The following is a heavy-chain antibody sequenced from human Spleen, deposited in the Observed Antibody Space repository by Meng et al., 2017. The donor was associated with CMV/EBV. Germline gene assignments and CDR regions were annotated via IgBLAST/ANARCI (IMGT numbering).Heavy chain of an antibody. CDR2: TYYRSKWLS. CDR3: ARDPPYRLSCFDY. D-gene: IGHD3-16*02. CDR1: GDSVSNNGAT. J-gene: IGHJ4*02. Sequence: GDSVSNNGATWNWIRQSPSRGLEWLGRTYYRSKWLSDYALSMKSRITINPDSSKNQFSLRLNSVTPEDTAVYYCARDPPYRLSCFDYWGQGTLVTVSS. V-gene: IGHV6-1*01.